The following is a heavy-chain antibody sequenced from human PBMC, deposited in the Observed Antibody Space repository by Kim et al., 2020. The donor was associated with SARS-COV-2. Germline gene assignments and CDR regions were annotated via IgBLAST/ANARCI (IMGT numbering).Heavy chain of an antibody. V-gene: IGHV4-34*01. CDR3: ASRTGGLARRTFDP. D-gene: IGHD1-1*01. J-gene: IGHJ5*02. CDR2: INHSGST. Sequence: SETLSLTCAVYGGSFSGYYWSWIRQPPGKGLEWIGEINHSGSTNYNPSLKSRVTISVDTSKNQFSLKLSSVTAADTAVYYCASRTGGLARRTFDPWGQGTLVTVSS. CDR1: GGSFSGYY.